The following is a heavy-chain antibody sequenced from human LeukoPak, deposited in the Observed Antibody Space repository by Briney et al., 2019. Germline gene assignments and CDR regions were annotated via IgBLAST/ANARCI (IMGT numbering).Heavy chain of an antibody. J-gene: IGHJ4*02. D-gene: IGHD3-10*01. CDR3: ARDRGFGEPHDY. CDR2: ISSSSSYI. Sequence: GGSLRLSCAASGFTFSSYWMSWVRQAPGKGLEWVSSISSSSSYIYYADSVKGRFTISRDNAKNSLYLQMNSLRAEDTAVYYCARDRGFGEPHDYWGQGTLVTVSS. CDR1: GFTFSSYW. V-gene: IGHV3-21*01.